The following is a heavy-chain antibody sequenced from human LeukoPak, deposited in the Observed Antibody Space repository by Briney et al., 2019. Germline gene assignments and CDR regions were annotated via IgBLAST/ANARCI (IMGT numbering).Heavy chain of an antibody. V-gene: IGHV1-18*01. Sequence: ASVKVSCTTYGYTFTSHGISWVRQAPGQGLEWMGWISAFNGETHYAQNLHGRVSMTRDTSTSTVYMDLSSLKSEDTAMYYCAREVVGTTIKNFDSWGQGTLVTVSS. CDR1: GYTFTSHG. CDR3: AREVVGTTIKNFDS. J-gene: IGHJ4*02. D-gene: IGHD4-11*01. CDR2: ISAFNGET.